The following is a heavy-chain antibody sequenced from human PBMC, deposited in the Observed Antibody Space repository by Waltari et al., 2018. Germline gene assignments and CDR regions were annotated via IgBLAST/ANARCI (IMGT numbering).Heavy chain of an antibody. V-gene: IGHV3-21*01. CDR3: ARDAPLDTVTDWGEDWFDP. D-gene: IGHD4-17*01. CDR2: ISSSSSYI. CDR1: GFTFSSYS. J-gene: IGHJ5*02. Sequence: EVQLVESGGGLVKPGGSLRLSCAASGFTFSSYSMNWVRQAPGKGLEWVSSISSSSSYIYYADSVKGRFTISRDNAKNSLYLQMNSLRAEDTAVYYCARDAPLDTVTDWGEDWFDPWGQGTLVTVTS.